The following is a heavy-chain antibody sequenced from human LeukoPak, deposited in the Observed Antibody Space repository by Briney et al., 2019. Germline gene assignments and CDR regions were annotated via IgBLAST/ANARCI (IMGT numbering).Heavy chain of an antibody. V-gene: IGHV4-59*11. Sequence: SETLSLTCTVSGGSISSHYWSWIRQPPGKGLEWIGYIYYSGSTNYNPSLKSRVTISVDTSKNQFSLKLSSVTAAVTAVYYCARGLTTVTPFDYWGQGSLVTVSS. D-gene: IGHD4-11*01. J-gene: IGHJ4*02. CDR1: GGSISSHY. CDR2: IYYSGST. CDR3: ARGLTTVTPFDY.